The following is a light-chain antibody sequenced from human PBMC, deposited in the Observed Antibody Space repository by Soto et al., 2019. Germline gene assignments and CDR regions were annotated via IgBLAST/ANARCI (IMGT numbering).Light chain of an antibody. Sequence: EIVSTQSPATLSLSPGERATLSCRASQSVSSYLAWYQQKPGQAPRLLIYGASSRATGIPDRFSGSGSGTDFTLTISRLEPEDFAVYYCQQYGTSPWTFGQGTKVDIK. CDR3: QQYGTSPWT. J-gene: IGKJ1*01. CDR2: GAS. CDR1: QSVSSY. V-gene: IGKV3-20*01.